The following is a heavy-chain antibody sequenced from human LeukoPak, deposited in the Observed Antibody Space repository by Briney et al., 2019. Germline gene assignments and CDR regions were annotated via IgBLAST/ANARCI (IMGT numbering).Heavy chain of an antibody. Sequence: SETLSLTCAVYGGSFSGYYWSWLRQPPGKGLEWIGEINHSGSTNYNPSLKSRVTISVDTSKNQFSLKLSSVTAADTAVYYCARVTIFGVVIPKGTYYFDYWGQGTLVTVSS. CDR1: GGSFSGYY. J-gene: IGHJ4*02. CDR2: INHSGST. V-gene: IGHV4-34*01. D-gene: IGHD3-3*01. CDR3: ARVTIFGVVIPKGTYYFDY.